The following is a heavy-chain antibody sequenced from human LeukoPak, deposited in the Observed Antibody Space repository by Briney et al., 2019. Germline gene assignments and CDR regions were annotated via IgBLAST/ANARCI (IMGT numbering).Heavy chain of an antibody. V-gene: IGHV4-34*01. Sequence: PSETLSLTCAVYGGSFSGYYWSWIRQPPGEGLEWIGEINHSGSTNYNPSLKSRVTISVDTSKNQFSLKLSSVTAADTAAYYCARGQGHSWGQGTLVTVSS. CDR1: GGSFSGYY. CDR2: INHSGST. J-gene: IGHJ4*02. CDR3: ARGQGHS.